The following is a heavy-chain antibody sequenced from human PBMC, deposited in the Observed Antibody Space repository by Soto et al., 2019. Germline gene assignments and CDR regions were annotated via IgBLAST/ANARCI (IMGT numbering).Heavy chain of an antibody. CDR3: ARDTETLGPRANDALDI. CDR2: INAGSGNT. J-gene: IGHJ3*02. Sequence: QAQLVQSGAEMKKPGASVKVSCKATGYTFSAYTMNWVRQAPGQRLEWMGWINAGSGNTKYSQNFQGRVSITRYTSASTVYMELTGLTSEDTAVYYCARDTETLGPRANDALDIWGQGTMVTVSS. D-gene: IGHD3-3*02. CDR1: GYTFSAYT. V-gene: IGHV1-3*01.